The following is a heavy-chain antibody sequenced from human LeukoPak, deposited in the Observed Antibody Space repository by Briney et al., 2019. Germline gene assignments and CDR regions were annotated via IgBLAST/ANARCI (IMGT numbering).Heavy chain of an antibody. D-gene: IGHD3-22*01. CDR3: ARGQTYYYDSSGYPHDY. CDR1: GFTFSSYE. Sequence: SGGSLRLSCAASGFTFSSYEMNCVRQDPGKGLEWVSYISSSGSTIYYADSVKGRFTISRDNAKNSLYLQMNSLRAEDTAVYYCARGQTYYYDSSGYPHDYWGQGTLVTVSS. CDR2: ISSSGSTI. V-gene: IGHV3-48*03. J-gene: IGHJ4*02.